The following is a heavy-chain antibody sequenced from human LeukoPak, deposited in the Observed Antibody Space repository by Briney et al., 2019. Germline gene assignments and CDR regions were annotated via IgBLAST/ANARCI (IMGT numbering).Heavy chain of an antibody. CDR1: GFTFSNYA. Sequence: PGGSLRLSCAASGFTFSNYAMSWVRQAPGKGLEWVSSITGSGSTTYYADSLKGRFTISRDNSKNTLYLQMNSLRGEDTAVYYCAKAPRRNSSFCRFDDWGQGTLVTVSS. V-gene: IGHV3-23*01. CDR2: ITGSGSTT. D-gene: IGHD6-6*01. CDR3: AKAPRRNSSFCRFDD. J-gene: IGHJ4*02.